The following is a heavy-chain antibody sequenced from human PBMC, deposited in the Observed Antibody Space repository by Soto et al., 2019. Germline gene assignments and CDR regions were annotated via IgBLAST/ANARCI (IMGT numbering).Heavy chain of an antibody. CDR3: ARVQGAWGLIDY. CDR2: ISAYNGNT. CDR1: GYTFTSYG. J-gene: IGHJ4*02. V-gene: IGHV1-18*01. Sequence: ASVKVSCKASGYTFTSYGISWMRQAPGQGLEWMGWISAYNGNTNYAQKLQGRVTITADESTSTAYMELSSLRSEDTAVYYCARVQGAWGLIDYWGQGTLVTVSS. D-gene: IGHD7-27*01.